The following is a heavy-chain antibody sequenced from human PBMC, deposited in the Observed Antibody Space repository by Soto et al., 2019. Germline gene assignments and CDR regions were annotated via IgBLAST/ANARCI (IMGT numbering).Heavy chain of an antibody. Sequence: EVQLVESGGGSVQPGRSLRVSCAASGFSFDDYGMHWVRQVPGKGLEWVSGISWDSGSIGYAGSVRGRFTISRDNAKNSLYLQMNSLRAEDTALSSCAKEIGASGTQRPEGFDIWGQGTMVTVSS. J-gene: IGHJ3*02. CDR2: ISWDSGSI. CDR3: AKEIGASGTQRPEGFDI. D-gene: IGHD1-26*01. V-gene: IGHV3-9*01. CDR1: GFSFDDYG.